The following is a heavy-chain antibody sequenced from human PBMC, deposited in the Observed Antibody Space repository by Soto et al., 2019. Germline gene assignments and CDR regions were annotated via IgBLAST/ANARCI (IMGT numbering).Heavy chain of an antibody. D-gene: IGHD2-2*01. CDR3: AKDRPTSQTPRPDWFDP. CDR2: ISGSGGST. V-gene: IGHV3-23*01. Sequence: GSLRLSCAASGFTFSSYAMSWVRQAPGKGLEWVSAISGSGGSTYYADSVKGRFTISRDNSKNTLYLQMNSLRAEDTAVYYCAKDRPTSQTPRPDWFDPWGQGTLVTVSS. J-gene: IGHJ5*02. CDR1: GFTFSSYA.